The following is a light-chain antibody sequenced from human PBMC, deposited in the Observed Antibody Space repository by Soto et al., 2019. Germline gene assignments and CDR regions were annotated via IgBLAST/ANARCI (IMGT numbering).Light chain of an antibody. J-gene: IGKJ2*03. Sequence: DIQMSQSPSSVSASVGDRVTITCRASQDFNNRLAWYQQTPGKAPKLLIYAASSLQPGVPSRFSGSGSGTDFTLTISSLQPEDFATYYCLQANRFPYSFGQGTKLEMK. V-gene: IGKV1-12*01. CDR1: QDFNNR. CDR2: AAS. CDR3: LQANRFPYS.